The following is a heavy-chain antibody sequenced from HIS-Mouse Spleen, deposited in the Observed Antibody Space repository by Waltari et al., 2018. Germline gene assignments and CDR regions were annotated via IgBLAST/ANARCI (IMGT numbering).Heavy chain of an antibody. CDR3: AKDLGYGSGSYYNPDAFDI. J-gene: IGHJ3*02. Sequence: TFSSYGMHWVRQAPGKGLEWVAVISYDGSNKYYADSVKGRFTISRDNSKNTLYLQMNSLRAEDTAVYYCAKDLGYGSGSYYNPDAFDIWGQGTMVTVSS. V-gene: IGHV3-30*18. CDR2: ISYDGSNK. CDR1: TFSSYG. D-gene: IGHD3-10*01.